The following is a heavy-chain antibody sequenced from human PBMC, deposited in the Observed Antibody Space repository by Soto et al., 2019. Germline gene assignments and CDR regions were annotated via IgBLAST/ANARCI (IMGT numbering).Heavy chain of an antibody. V-gene: IGHV1-58*01. CDR2: IVVGSGNT. CDR1: GFTFTSSA. CDR3: AASHHIVGATYFDY. Sequence: SVKVSCKASGFTFTSSAVQWVRQARGQRLEWIGWIVVGSGNTNYAQKFQERVTITRDMSTSTAYMELSSLRSEDTAVYYCAASHHIVGATYFDYWGQGTMVTVYS. D-gene: IGHD1-26*01. J-gene: IGHJ4*02.